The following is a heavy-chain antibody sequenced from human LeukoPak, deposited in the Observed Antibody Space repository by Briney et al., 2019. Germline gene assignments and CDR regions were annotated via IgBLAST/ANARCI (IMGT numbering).Heavy chain of an antibody. CDR3: ARESSSSWYCDY. Sequence: GGSLRLSCAASGFTFSNYWMSWVRQAPGKGLERVAKSMEEGSAKHYVHSVMGRSSISRDKAKNSLYLQLNSLRAEDTAVYYCARESSSSWYCDYWGQGTLVTVSS. D-gene: IGHD6-13*01. V-gene: IGHV3-7*01. CDR1: GFTFSNYW. CDR2: SMEEGSAK. J-gene: IGHJ4*02.